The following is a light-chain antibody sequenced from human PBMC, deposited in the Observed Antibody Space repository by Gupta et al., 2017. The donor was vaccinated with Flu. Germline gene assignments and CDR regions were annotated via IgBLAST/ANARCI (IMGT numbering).Light chain of an antibody. CDR1: SSDVGGYNY. J-gene: IGLJ2*01. CDR3: SSDTSSSTWV. CDR2: EVS. Sequence: QSALTQPASVSGSPGQSITISCTGTSSDVGGYNYVSWYQQHPGKTHKLMIYEVSNRPAGVSNRFSGSKSGNTASLTISGRQEEDEADYYCSSDTSSSTWVFGGGTKLTGL. V-gene: IGLV2-14*01.